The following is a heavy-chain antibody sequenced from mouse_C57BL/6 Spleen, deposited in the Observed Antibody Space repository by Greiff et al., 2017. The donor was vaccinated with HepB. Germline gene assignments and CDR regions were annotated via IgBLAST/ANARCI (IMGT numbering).Heavy chain of an antibody. V-gene: IGHV5-6*01. J-gene: IGHJ2*01. CDR3: ARLPNYYGSSPYYFDY. Sequence: EVKLMESGGDLVKPGGSLKLSCAASGFTFSSYGMSWVRQTPDKRLEWVATISSGGSYTYYPDSVKGRFTISRDNAKNTLYLQMSSLQSEDTAMYYCARLPNYYGSSPYYFDYWGQGTTLTVSS. CDR1: GFTFSSYG. CDR2: ISSGGSYT. D-gene: IGHD1-1*01.